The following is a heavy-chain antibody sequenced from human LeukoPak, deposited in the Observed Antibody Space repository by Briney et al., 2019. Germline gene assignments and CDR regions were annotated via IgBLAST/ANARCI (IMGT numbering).Heavy chain of an antibody. V-gene: IGHV4-39*01. CDR2: IYYSGST. D-gene: IGHD4-17*01. CDR1: GGSISSSSYY. CDR3: ARTNYGDYVSAFDI. J-gene: IGHJ3*02. Sequence: PSETLSLTCTVSGGSISSSSYYWGWIRQPPGKGLEWIGSIYYSGSTYYNPSLKSRVTISVDTSKNQFSLKLSSVTAAETAVYYCARTNYGDYVSAFDIWGQGTMVTVSS.